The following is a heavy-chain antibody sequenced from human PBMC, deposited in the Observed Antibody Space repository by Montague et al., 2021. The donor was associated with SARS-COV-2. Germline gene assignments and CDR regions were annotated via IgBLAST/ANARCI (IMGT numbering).Heavy chain of an antibody. CDR3: ARFPTSYYYDSKAAPATPDAFDI. CDR2: IYYSGST. J-gene: IGHJ3*02. V-gene: IGHV4-39*01. D-gene: IGHD3-22*01. Sequence: SETLSLTCTVSGGSISSSSYYWGWIRQPPGKGLEWIGSIYYSGSTYYNPSLKSRVTTSVDTSKNQSSLKLSSVTAADTAVYYCARFPTSYYYDSKAAPATPDAFDIWGQGTMVTVSS. CDR1: GGSISSSSYY.